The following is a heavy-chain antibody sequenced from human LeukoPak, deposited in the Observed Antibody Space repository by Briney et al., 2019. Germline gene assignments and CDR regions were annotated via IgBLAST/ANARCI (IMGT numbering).Heavy chain of an antibody. CDR3: ARQTGSGLFILP. CDR1: GYSISSGYY. CDR2: IYYSGNT. V-gene: IGHV4-38-2*02. D-gene: IGHD3/OR15-3a*01. J-gene: IGHJ4*02. Sequence: TLSLTCTVSGYSISSGYYWGWIRQPPGKGLEWIGSIYYSGNTYYNASLKSQVSISIDTSKNQFSLKLTSVTAADTAVYYCARQTGSGLFILPGGQGTLVTVSS.